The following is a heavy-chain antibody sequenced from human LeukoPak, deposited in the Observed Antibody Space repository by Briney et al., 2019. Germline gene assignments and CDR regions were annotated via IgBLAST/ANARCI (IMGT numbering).Heavy chain of an antibody. D-gene: IGHD4-17*01. V-gene: IGHV3-53*01. CDR3: ARVVDHDYGDYYLDY. Sequence: GGSLRLSCAASGFTVSSNDMSWVRQAPGKGLECISVIYSGGSTDFADSVKGRLTISRDNSKNTLYLQMNSLRAEDTAVYYCARVVDHDYGDYYLDYWGQGTLVTVSS. CDR1: GFTVSSND. J-gene: IGHJ4*02. CDR2: IYSGGST.